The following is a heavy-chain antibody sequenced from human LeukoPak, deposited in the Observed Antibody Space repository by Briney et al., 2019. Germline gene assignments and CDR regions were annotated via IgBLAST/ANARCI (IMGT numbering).Heavy chain of an antibody. CDR3: AKANMLLYRSRTGFDY. Sequence: GRSLRLSCAASGFTFSSYAMHWVRQAPGKGLEWVAVISYGGSNKYYADSVKGRFTISRGNSKNTLYLQMNSLRAEDTAVYYCAKANMLLYRSRTGFDYWGQGTLVTVSS. CDR2: ISYGGSNK. CDR1: GFTFSSYA. D-gene: IGHD3-3*01. V-gene: IGHV3-30-3*01. J-gene: IGHJ4*02.